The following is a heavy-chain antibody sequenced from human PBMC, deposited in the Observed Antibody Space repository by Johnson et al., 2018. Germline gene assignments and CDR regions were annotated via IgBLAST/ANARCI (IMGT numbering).Heavy chain of an antibody. J-gene: IGHJ6*03. CDR1: GFTFSSYA. V-gene: IGHV3-30*04. CDR2: ISYAGSNQ. D-gene: IGHD3-3*01. CDR3: AKEGYYYWRSYYDDYHYFYMDV. Sequence: QVQLVQSGGGVVQPGRSLRLSCSASGFTFSSYAMHWVRQAPGKGLEWVALISYAGSNQEYAGSVKGRFTHSRDNSKNTLFLQMSSLRIEDTVVYYWAKEGYYYWRSYYDDYHYFYMDVWGKGTTVTVSS.